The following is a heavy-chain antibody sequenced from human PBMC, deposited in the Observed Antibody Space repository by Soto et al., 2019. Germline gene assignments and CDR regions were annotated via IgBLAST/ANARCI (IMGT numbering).Heavy chain of an antibody. Sequence: GGALRLSCAASGFTFISYEMNWVRQAPGKGLEWVSYISSSGSTIYYADSVKGRFTISRDNAKNSLYLQMNSPRAEDTAVYYCATFTVVTPGGAFDIWGQGTMVTVSS. CDR2: ISSSGSTI. D-gene: IGHD2-15*01. V-gene: IGHV3-48*03. CDR3: ATFTVVTPGGAFDI. J-gene: IGHJ3*02. CDR1: GFTFISYE.